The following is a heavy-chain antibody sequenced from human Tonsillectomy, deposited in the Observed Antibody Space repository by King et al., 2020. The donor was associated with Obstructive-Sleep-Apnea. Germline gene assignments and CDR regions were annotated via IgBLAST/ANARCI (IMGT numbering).Heavy chain of an antibody. D-gene: IGHD1-26*01. Sequence: QVQLVQSGAEVKKPGSSVKVSCKASGGTFSSYAISWVRQAPGQGLEWMGRIIPFLAIANYAQKFQGRVTITADKPTSTASMELSSLRSEDTAVYYCASGATSDWYFDLWGRGTLVTVSS. CDR3: ASGATSDWYFDL. CDR1: GGTFSSYA. CDR2: IIPFLAIA. V-gene: IGHV1-69*04. J-gene: IGHJ2*01.